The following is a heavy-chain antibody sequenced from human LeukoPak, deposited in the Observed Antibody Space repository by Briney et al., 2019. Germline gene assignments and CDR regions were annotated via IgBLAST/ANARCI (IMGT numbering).Heavy chain of an antibody. Sequence: GGALRLSCAASGFTFSSHAMSWVRQAPGKGLEWVARIKSKVNGGTTEYAASVRGRFIISRDDSKNTMFLQMDSLKNEDTAVYYCATDVPTAIPQIDYWGQGTLVTVSS. CDR3: ATDVPTAIPQIDY. V-gene: IGHV3-15*01. D-gene: IGHD2-2*02. CDR2: IKSKVNGGTT. J-gene: IGHJ4*02. CDR1: GFTFSSHA.